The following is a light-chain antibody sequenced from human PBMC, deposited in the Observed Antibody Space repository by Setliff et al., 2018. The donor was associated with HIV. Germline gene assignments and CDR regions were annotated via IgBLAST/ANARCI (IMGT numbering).Light chain of an antibody. Sequence: QSVLTQPPSVSGAPGQRVTMSCTGSSSNIGAGFDVHWYQHLPGRAPKLLLYDNDKRPSGIPDRFSGSKSGTSATLGITGLQTGDEADYYCGTWDGGLSAGVFGGGTK. CDR3: GTWDGGLSAGV. CDR1: SSNIGAGFD. V-gene: IGLV1-51*01. CDR2: DND. J-gene: IGLJ2*01.